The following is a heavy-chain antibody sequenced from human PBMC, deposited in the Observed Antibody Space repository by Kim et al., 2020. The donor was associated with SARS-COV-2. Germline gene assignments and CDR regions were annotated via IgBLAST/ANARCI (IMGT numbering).Heavy chain of an antibody. CDR1: GFTFSNAW. D-gene: IGHD2-21*02. J-gene: IGHJ3*02. CDR2: IKSKTDGGTT. V-gene: IGHV3-15*01. CDR3: TTDQTVVTPLLAFDI. Sequence: GGSLRLSCAASGFTFSNAWMSWVRQAPGKGLEWVGRIKSKTDGGTTDYAAPVKGRFTISRDDSKNTLYLQMNSLKTEDTAVYYCTTDQTVVTPLLAFDIWGQGTMVTVSS.